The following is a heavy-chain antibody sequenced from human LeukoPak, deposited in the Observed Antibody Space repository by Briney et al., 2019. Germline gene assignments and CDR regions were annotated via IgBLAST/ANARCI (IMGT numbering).Heavy chain of an antibody. Sequence: GGSLRLSCAASGFTFSSYSMNWVRQAPGKGLEWVSSISSSSSYIYYADSVKGRFIISRDNAKNSLYLQMNSLRAEDTAVYYCARDRTYYYDSGGYGDAFDIWGQGTMVTVSS. CDR3: ARDRTYYYDSGGYGDAFDI. D-gene: IGHD3-22*01. CDR1: GFTFSSYS. CDR2: ISSSSSYI. V-gene: IGHV3-21*01. J-gene: IGHJ3*02.